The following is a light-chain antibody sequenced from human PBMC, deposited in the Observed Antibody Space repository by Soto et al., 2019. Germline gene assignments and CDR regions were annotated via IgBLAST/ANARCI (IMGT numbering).Light chain of an antibody. J-gene: IGLJ3*02. CDR2: EVS. V-gene: IGLV2-14*01. CDR3: SSHTSSGTWV. Sequence: QSALTQPASVSGSPGQSITISCTGTSSDVGGYNYVSWYQQHPGKAPKLMIYEVSNRPSGVSNRFSGSKSGNTASLTISGLQAEDEAGYYCSSHTSSGTWVFGGGTKVTVL. CDR1: SSDVGGYNY.